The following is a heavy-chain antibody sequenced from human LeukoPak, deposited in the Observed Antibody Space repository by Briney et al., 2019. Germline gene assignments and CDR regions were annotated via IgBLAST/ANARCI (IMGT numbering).Heavy chain of an antibody. D-gene: IGHD1-7*01. CDR3: ARDYWWNYDY. CDR1: GFIFSNHA. V-gene: IGHV3-30-3*01. Sequence: GGSLRLSCTASGFIFSNHAMHWVRQAPGKGLEWLALISYDGTNKYYADSVKGRFTISRDNSKNTLDLQMSSLRAEDTAVYYCARDYWWNYDYWGQGTLVTVSS. J-gene: IGHJ4*02. CDR2: ISYDGTNK.